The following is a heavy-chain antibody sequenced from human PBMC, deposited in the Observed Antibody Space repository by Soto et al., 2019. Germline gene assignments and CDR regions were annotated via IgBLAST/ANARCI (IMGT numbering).Heavy chain of an antibody. CDR2: MNPNSGNT. Sequence: ASVKVSCKASGYTFTSYDINWVRQATGQGLEWMGWMNPNSGNTGYAQKFQGRVTMTRDTSISTAYMELSSLRSEDTAVYYCARQWELSGYYYGMDVWGQGTTVTVSS. CDR3: ARQWELSGYYYGMDV. D-gene: IGHD1-26*01. J-gene: IGHJ6*02. CDR1: GYTFTSYD. V-gene: IGHV1-8*01.